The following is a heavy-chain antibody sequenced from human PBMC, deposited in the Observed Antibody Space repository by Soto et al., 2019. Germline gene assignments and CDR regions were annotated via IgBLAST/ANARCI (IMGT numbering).Heavy chain of an antibody. Sequence: ASVKVSCKASGYGFTNYGISWVRQAPGQGLEWMGWISTYNGNAEYAQTVQGRVTMTTDTYTSTVYMELRSLRSDDTAVYYCARLGGGVYEGDFDHWGQGTLVTVSP. CDR3: ARLGGGVYEGDFDH. CDR2: ISTYNGNA. CDR1: GYGFTNYG. D-gene: IGHD3-22*01. J-gene: IGHJ4*02. V-gene: IGHV1-18*01.